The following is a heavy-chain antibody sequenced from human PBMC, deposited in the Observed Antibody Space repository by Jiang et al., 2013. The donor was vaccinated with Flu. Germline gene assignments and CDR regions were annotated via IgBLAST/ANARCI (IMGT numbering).Heavy chain of an antibody. CDR1: GYSFTSYW. D-gene: IGHD3-22*01. CDR2: IYPGDSDT. CDR3: ARVSEDYDSSGYYRQYYFDY. Sequence: GAEVKKPGESLKISCKGSGYSFTSYWIGWVRQMPGKGLEWMGIIYPGDSDTRYSPSFQGQVTISADKSISTAYLQWSSLKASDTAMYYCARVSEDYDSSGYYRQYYFDYWGQGTLVTV. V-gene: IGHV5-51*01. J-gene: IGHJ4*02.